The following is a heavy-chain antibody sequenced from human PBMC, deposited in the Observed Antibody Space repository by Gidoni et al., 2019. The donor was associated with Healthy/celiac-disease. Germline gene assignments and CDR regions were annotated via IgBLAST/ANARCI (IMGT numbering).Heavy chain of an antibody. CDR2: IYSGGST. CDR3: ARDNRQWLVKWYFDL. V-gene: IGHV3-66*01. J-gene: IGHJ2*01. Sequence: EVQLVESGGGLVQPGGSLRLSCAASGFTVSSNYMSWVRQAPGKGLECVSVIYSGGSTYYADSVKGRFTISRDNSKNTLYLQMNSLRAEDTAVYYCARDNRQWLVKWYFDLWGRGTLVTVSS. CDR1: GFTVSSNY. D-gene: IGHD6-19*01.